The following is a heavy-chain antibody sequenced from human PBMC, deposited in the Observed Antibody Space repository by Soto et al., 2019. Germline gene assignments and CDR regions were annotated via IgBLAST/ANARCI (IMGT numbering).Heavy chain of an antibody. CDR1: GGSISSSSYY. CDR2: IYYSGST. Sequence: SETLSLTCTVSGGSISSSSYYWGWIRQPPGKGLEWIGSIYYSGSTYYNPSLKSRVTISVDTSKNQFSLKLSSVTAADTAVYYCARERSSGYCSSTSCYTRSGTTWLRYGMDVWGQGTTVTVSS. CDR3: ARERSSGYCSSTSCYTRSGTTWLRYGMDV. J-gene: IGHJ6*02. V-gene: IGHV4-39*02. D-gene: IGHD2-2*02.